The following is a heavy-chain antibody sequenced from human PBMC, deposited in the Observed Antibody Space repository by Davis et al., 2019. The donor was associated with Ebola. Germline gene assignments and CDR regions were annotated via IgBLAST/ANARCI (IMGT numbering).Heavy chain of an antibody. V-gene: IGHV3-33*06. CDR2: IWYDGSNK. CDR3: AKGGRSPLHQIDY. Sequence: GGSLRLSCAASGFSLSDYWMHWVRQAPGKGLEWVAVIWYDGSNKYYADSVKGRFTISRDNSKTTLYLQMNSLRDEDTAVYYCAKGGRSPLHQIDYWGQGTLVTVSS. J-gene: IGHJ4*02. D-gene: IGHD3-16*01. CDR1: GFSLSDYW.